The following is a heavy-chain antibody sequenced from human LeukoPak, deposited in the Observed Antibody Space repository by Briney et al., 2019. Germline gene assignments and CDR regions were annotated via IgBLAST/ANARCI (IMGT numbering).Heavy chain of an antibody. CDR3: ARDRGYCTSDDCYRWLHY. CDR2: ISYDGSDK. CDR1: RFTFSSYV. Sequence: PGRSLRLSCAASRFTFSSYVMHWVRQAPGKGLEWVAVISYDGSDKYYADSVKGRFTISRDKSKNTLYLQMNSLRDEHTAVYYCARDRGYCTSDDCYRWLHYWGQGTLVIVSS. V-gene: IGHV3-30*03. J-gene: IGHJ4*02. D-gene: IGHD2-8*01.